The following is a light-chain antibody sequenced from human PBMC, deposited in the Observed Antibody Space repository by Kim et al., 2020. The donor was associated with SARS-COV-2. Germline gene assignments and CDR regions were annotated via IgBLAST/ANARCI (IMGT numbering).Light chain of an antibody. CDR3: GTWDSRLSAV. J-gene: IGLJ2*01. V-gene: IGLV1-51*01. Sequence: QSVLTQPPSVSAAPGQKVTISCSGSTSNMGNNYVSWYQQIPGTAPRLIIYDTYKRPSGIPDRFSGSKSGTSATLDITGLQAGDEADYYCGTWDSRLSAVFGGGTKLTVL. CDR1: TSNMGNNY. CDR2: DTY.